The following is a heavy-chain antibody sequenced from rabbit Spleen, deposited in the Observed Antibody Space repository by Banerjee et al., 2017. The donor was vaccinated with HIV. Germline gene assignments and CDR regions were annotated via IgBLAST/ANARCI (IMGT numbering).Heavy chain of an antibody. V-gene: IGHV1S40*01. J-gene: IGHJ6*01. CDR1: GFSFNNGYD. D-gene: IGHD1-1*01. CDR3: ARDTSSSFSSYGMDL. Sequence: QQLVESGGGLVKPGASLTLTCTASGFSFNNGYDMCWVRQAPGKGLEWVACAYAGSSGSTYSATWAKGRFTISKTSSTTVTLQMTSLTAADTATYFCARDTSSSFSSYGMDLWGQGTLVTVS. CDR2: AYAGSSGST.